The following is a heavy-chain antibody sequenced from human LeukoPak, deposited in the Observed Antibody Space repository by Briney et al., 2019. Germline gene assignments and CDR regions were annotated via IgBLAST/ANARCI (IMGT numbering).Heavy chain of an antibody. Sequence: GGSLRLSCTASGFTFSSYSMNWVRQAPGKGLEWVSSISSSSSYIYYADSMKGRFTISRDNAKNSLYLQVNSLRAEDTAVYYCARSYSYGHGVRFRFDYWGQGTLVTVSS. V-gene: IGHV3-21*01. J-gene: IGHJ4*02. D-gene: IGHD5-18*01. CDR3: ARSYSYGHGVRFRFDY. CDR2: ISSSSSYI. CDR1: GFTFSSYS.